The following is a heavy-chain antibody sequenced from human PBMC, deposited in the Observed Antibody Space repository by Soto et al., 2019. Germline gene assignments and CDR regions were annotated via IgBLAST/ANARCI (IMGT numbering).Heavy chain of an antibody. CDR2: ISGSGGST. V-gene: IGHV3-23*01. Sequence: EVQLLESGGGLVQPGGSLRLSCAASGFTFNNYAMSWVRQAPGKGLEWVSAISGSGGSTYYADSVKGRFTISRDNSKNTLYLQMNSLRAEDTAVYYCAKFSAPSIYSISPVPDYWGQGTLVTVSS. D-gene: IGHD6-6*01. CDR1: GFTFNNYA. CDR3: AKFSAPSIYSISPVPDY. J-gene: IGHJ4*02.